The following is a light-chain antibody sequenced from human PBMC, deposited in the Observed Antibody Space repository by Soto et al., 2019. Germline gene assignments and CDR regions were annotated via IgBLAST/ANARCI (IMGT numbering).Light chain of an antibody. CDR2: DAS. V-gene: IGKV3-11*01. Sequence: ELVLTQSPSTLSLSPGERATLSCRASQSINTYLAWYQQKPGQAPRLLIYDASNRATGIPARFSGSGSGTDFTLTISSLEPEDFAVYYCQQRSNWPPTFGQGTKVDIK. CDR1: QSINTY. J-gene: IGKJ1*01. CDR3: QQRSNWPPT.